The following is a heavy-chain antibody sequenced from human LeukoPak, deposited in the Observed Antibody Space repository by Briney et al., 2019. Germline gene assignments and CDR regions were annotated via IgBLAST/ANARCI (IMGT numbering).Heavy chain of an antibody. J-gene: IGHJ4*02. Sequence: GGSLRLSCAASGFTFSSYAMSWVRQAPGKGLEWVAYISGGGIGTYYADAVKGRFTISRDNSKNTMYVQMNSLRDDDTAVYFYAKGSGSGTHLPSARFDYWGQGTTVTVSS. CDR1: GFTFSSYA. CDR2: ISGGGIGT. D-gene: IGHD3-10*01. V-gene: IGHV3-23*01. CDR3: AKGSGSGTHLPSARFDY.